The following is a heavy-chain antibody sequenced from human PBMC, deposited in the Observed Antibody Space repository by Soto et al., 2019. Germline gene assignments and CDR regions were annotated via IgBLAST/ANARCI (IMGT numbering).Heavy chain of an antibody. CDR3: ARGPRYCSGYSCDYYMDV. Sequence: EVQLLESGGGLVQPGGSLRLSCAASGFTFSSYAMSWVRQAPGKGLEWVLVISGSAATPFYADSVKGRFTVSRDNSKNTLYLQMNSLRAEDTAVYYCARGPRYCSGYSCDYYMDVWGKGTTVTVSS. CDR2: ISGSAATP. V-gene: IGHV3-23*01. D-gene: IGHD2-15*01. CDR1: GFTFSSYA. J-gene: IGHJ6*03.